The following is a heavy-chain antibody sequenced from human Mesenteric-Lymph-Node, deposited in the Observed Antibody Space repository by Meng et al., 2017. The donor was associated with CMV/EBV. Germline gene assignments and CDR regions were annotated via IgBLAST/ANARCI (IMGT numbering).Heavy chain of an antibody. CDR3: ARRVETALDY. CDR1: GGTFSSYA. CDR2: INPYSGDA. J-gene: IGHJ4*02. Sequence: ASVKVSCKASGGTFSSYAISWVRQAPGQGLEWMGWINPYSGDASSAQTFQGRVTMTRDTSINTVYMELSGLTTDDTAVYYCARRVETALDYWGQGTLVTVSS. D-gene: IGHD5-24*01. V-gene: IGHV1-2*02.